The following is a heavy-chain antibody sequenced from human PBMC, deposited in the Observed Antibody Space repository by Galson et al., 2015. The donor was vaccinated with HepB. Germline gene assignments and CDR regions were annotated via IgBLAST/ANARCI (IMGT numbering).Heavy chain of an antibody. J-gene: IGHJ4*02. CDR3: ARGGYDSTGYNYYFDY. CDR2: TYYRSQWYN. Sequence: CAISGDSVSSNSATWNWLRQSPSRGLEWLGRTYYRSQWYNDYAVSVKGRITISPDTSTNQFSLQLDSVTPGDTAVHYCARGGYDSTGYNYYFDYWGQGALVTVSS. D-gene: IGHD3-22*01. CDR1: GDSVSSNSAT. V-gene: IGHV6-1*01.